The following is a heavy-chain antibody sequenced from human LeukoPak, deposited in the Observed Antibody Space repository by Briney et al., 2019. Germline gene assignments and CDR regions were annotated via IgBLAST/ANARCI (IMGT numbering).Heavy chain of an antibody. CDR1: GFTFSDAW. V-gene: IGHV3-15*01. D-gene: IGHD1-26*01. CDR3: TTPYPGQWELLRTDAFDT. Sequence: PGGSLRLSCAASGFTFSDAWMSWVRQAPGKGLEWVGRIKSKTDGGTTDYAAPVKGRFTISRDDSKNMLYLQMNSLKTEDTAVYYCTTPYPGQWELLRTDAFDTWGQGTMVTVSS. CDR2: IKSKTDGGTT. J-gene: IGHJ3*02.